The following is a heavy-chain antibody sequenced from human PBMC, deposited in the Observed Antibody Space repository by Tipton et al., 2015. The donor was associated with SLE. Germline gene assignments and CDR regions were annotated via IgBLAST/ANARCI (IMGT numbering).Heavy chain of an antibody. J-gene: IGHJ6*03. CDR3: ARVAGHWDAYYYMDV. D-gene: IGHD1-26*01. CDR2: IYTRGST. Sequence: TLSLTCAVYGGSFSGYYWSWIRQPAGRRLVWIGRIYTRGSTSYNPSFKSRFVISADTSKNQLSLNRRSVTAADTAVYYCARVAGHWDAYYYMDVWGTGTTVTVSS. CDR1: GGSFSGYY. V-gene: IGHV4-59*10.